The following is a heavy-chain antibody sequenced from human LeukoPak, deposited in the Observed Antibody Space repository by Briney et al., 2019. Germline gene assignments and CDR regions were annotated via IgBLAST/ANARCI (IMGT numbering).Heavy chain of an antibody. D-gene: IGHD3-9*01. Sequence: SETLSLTCAVYGGSFSGYYWSWIRQPPGKGLEWIGEINHSGSTNYNPSLKSRVTISVDTSKNQFSLKLSSVTAADTAVYYCARQRYFDWLTDYWAREPWSPSPQ. CDR3: ARQRYFDWLTDY. CDR1: GGSFSGYY. J-gene: IGHJ4*02. CDR2: INHSGST. V-gene: IGHV4-34*01.